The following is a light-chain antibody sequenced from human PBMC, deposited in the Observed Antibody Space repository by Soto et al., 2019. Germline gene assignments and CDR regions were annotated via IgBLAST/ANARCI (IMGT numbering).Light chain of an antibody. Sequence: DIQMTQSPSSLSASVGDRVTITCRASQSISTYLNWYQQTSGKAPNLLLYAASTLQGGVPSRFSGSRSGTDFTLTISSLQPEDFAAYYCQQTYSIPWTFGQGTKVEFK. V-gene: IGKV1-39*01. CDR3: QQTYSIPWT. CDR1: QSISTY. J-gene: IGKJ1*01. CDR2: AAS.